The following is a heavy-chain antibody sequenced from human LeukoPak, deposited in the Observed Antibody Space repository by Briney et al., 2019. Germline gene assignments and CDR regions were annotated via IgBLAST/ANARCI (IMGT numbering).Heavy chain of an antibody. V-gene: IGHV4-34*01. J-gene: IGHJ4*02. CDR1: GGSFSGYY. CDR3: ASVVVAQGRFDY. CDR2: INHSGST. D-gene: IGHD3-22*01. Sequence: SETLSLTCAVYGGSFSGYYWSWIRQPPGKGLEWIGEINHSGSTNYNPSLKSRVTISVDTSKNQFSLKLSSVTAADTAAYYCASVVVAQGRFDYWGQGTLVTVSS.